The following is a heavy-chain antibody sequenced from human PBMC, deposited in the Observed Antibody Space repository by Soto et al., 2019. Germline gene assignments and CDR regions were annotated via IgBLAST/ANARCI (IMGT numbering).Heavy chain of an antibody. Sequence: GGSLRLSCAASGFTFSSYSMNWVRQAPGKGLEWVSYISSSSSTIYYADSVKGRFTISRDNAKNSLYLQMNSLRAEDTAVYYCARDWKRITIFGVATRAFDIWGQGTMVTVSS. V-gene: IGHV3-48*01. CDR1: GFTFSSYS. CDR3: ARDWKRITIFGVATRAFDI. CDR2: ISSSSSTI. J-gene: IGHJ3*02. D-gene: IGHD3-3*01.